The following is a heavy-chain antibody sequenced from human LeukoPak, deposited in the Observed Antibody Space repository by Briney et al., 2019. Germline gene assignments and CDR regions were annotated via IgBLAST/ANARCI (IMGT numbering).Heavy chain of an antibody. V-gene: IGHV1-46*01. J-gene: IGHJ4*02. CDR2: INPTGGST. CDR3: ALYSSTWY. Sequence: GASVKVSRKASGYTFTTYYIHWVRQAPGQGLEWMGIINPTGGSTTYAQKFQGRVTMTRDTSTSTVFMELNGLRSEDTAVYYCALYSSTWYWGQGTLVTVSS. CDR1: GYTFTTYY. D-gene: IGHD6-13*01.